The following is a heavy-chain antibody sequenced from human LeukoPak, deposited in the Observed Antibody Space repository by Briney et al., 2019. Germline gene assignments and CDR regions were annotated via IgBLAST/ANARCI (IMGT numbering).Heavy chain of an antibody. CDR1: GFTFSSYW. V-gene: IGHV3-7*03. CDR2: IKQDGSEI. Sequence: QSGGSLRLSCAASGFTFSSYWMSWVRQVPGKGLEWVANIKQDGSEIYYVDSVKGRFTISRDNAKNSLFLQMNSLRAEDTALYYCARHSETVTTWDYWGQGTLVTVSS. D-gene: IGHD4-17*01. CDR3: ARHSETVTTWDY. J-gene: IGHJ4*02.